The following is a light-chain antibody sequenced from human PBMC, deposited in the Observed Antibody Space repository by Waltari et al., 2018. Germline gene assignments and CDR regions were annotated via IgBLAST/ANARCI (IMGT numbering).Light chain of an antibody. V-gene: IGKV3D-15*01. Sequence: EIVMTQSPATLSMSPGESATLPCRASQSLNSAFAWYQQKPGQAPRLLIYSTSTRATGTPARLSGSGSGTEFTLTISSLQSEDFAIYYCQQYNEWPWTFGQGTRVEIK. CDR2: STS. CDR1: QSLNSA. J-gene: IGKJ1*01. CDR3: QQYNEWPWT.